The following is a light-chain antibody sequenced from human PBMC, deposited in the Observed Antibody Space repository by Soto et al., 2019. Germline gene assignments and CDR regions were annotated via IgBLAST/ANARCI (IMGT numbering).Light chain of an antibody. V-gene: IGLV3-9*01. CDR1: NIGSKN. CDR2: RDS. Sequence: SSELTQPLSVSVALGQTARITCGGNNIGSKNVHWYQQKPRQAPVLVIYRDSNRTSGIPERFSGYNSGNTATLTISRAQAGDEADYYCQVWDSSTARVFGGGTKLTVL. J-gene: IGLJ3*02. CDR3: QVWDSSTARV.